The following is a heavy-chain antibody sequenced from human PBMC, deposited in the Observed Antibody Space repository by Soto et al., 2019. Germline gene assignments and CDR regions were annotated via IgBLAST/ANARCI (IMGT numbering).Heavy chain of an antibody. J-gene: IGHJ4*02. CDR2: ISAYNGNT. CDR3: ARVPGISIAAAGTPPFDY. D-gene: IGHD6-13*01. CDR1: GYTFTSYG. Sequence: ASVKVSCKASGYTFTSYGISWVRQAPGQGLEWMGWISAYNGNTNYAQKLQGRVAMTTDTSTSTAYMELRSLRSDDTAVYYCARVPGISIAAAGTPPFDYWGQGTLVTVSS. V-gene: IGHV1-18*01.